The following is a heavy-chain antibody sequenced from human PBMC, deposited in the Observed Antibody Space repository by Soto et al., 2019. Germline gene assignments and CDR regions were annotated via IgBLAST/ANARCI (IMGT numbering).Heavy chain of an antibody. V-gene: IGHV1-69*02. CDR2: VNPILSMS. CDR3: ATSYGSGYRAFVY. CDR1: GDTFSFYT. D-gene: IGHD3-10*01. J-gene: IGHJ4*02. Sequence: QVQLVQSGAEVQKPGSSVKVSCKASGDTFSFYTINWVRQAPGLGLEWMGRVNPILSMSKYAQKFQGRVTMTADKSTSTAYMELRSLTSEDTAFYYCATSYGSGYRAFVYWGQGALVTFSS.